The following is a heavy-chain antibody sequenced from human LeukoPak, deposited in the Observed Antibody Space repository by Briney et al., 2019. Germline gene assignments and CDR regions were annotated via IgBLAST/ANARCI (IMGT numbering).Heavy chain of an antibody. J-gene: IGHJ4*02. Sequence: PSETLSLTCTVSGGSISSGYYYWAWIRQPPGKGLEWIGSIYYSGITYYSPSFKSPVTISIDTAKNQFSLRVTSVNAADTAVYYCARGGRPYYGSGSYPTLDYWGQGTLVTVSS. CDR3: ARGGRPYYGSGSYPTLDY. CDR1: GGSISSGYYY. CDR2: IYYSGIT. D-gene: IGHD3-10*01. V-gene: IGHV4-39*01.